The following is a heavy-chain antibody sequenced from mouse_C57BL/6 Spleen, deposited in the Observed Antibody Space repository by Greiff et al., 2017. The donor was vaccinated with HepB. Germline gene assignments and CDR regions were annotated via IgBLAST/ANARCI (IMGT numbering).Heavy chain of an antibody. CDR2: ISSGSSTI. Sequence: EVKLVESGGGLVKPGGSLKLSCAASGFTFSDYGMHWVRQAPEKGLEWVAYISSGSSTIYYADTVKGRFTISRDNAKNTLFLQMTSLRSEDTAMYYCARSYYSNYRYFDVWGTGTTVTVSS. CDR3: ARSYYSNYRYFDV. J-gene: IGHJ1*03. CDR1: GFTFSDYG. V-gene: IGHV5-17*01. D-gene: IGHD2-5*01.